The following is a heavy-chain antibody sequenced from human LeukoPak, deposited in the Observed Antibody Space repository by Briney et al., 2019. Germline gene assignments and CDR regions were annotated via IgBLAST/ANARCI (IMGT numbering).Heavy chain of an antibody. J-gene: IGHJ3*01. CDR3: ARLSAAVHLGAFDL. V-gene: IGHV4-4*07. Sequence: SETLSLACTVSGGSTSNYFCTWLRQSAGKGLEWIGRIHTSGSTNYNPSLKSRVTISVDKSKNHFSLRLTSVTAADTAVYYCARLSAAVHLGAFDLWGQGTMVTVSS. CDR1: GGSTSNYF. D-gene: IGHD3-3*01. CDR2: IHTSGST.